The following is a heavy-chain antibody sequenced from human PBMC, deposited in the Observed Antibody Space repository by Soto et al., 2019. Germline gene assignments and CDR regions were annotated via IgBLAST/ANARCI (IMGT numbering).Heavy chain of an antibody. Sequence: PSETLSLTCTVSGGSISSYYRSWIRQSAGKGLEWTGRIYNGGNTQYNPSLKSRVTMSADTSKNQFSLRLNSVTAADTAVYYCARDGSDSYGLDVWGQGTTVTVSS. CDR1: GGSISSYY. D-gene: IGHD3-10*01. J-gene: IGHJ6*02. V-gene: IGHV4-4*07. CDR2: IYNGGNT. CDR3: ARDGSDSYGLDV.